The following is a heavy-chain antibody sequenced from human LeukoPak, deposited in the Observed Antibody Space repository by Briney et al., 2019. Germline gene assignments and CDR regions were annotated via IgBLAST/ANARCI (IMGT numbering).Heavy chain of an antibody. CDR1: GGSISSGDYY. CDR3: AREIGIWGSYRYFDY. D-gene: IGHD3-16*02. Sequence: SETLSLTCTVSGGSISSGDYYWSWIRQPPGKGLEWIGYIYYSGSTYYNPSLKSRVTISVDTSKNQFSLKLSSVTAADTAVYYCAREIGIWGSYRYFDYWGQGTLVTVSS. V-gene: IGHV4-30-4*01. CDR2: IYYSGST. J-gene: IGHJ4*02.